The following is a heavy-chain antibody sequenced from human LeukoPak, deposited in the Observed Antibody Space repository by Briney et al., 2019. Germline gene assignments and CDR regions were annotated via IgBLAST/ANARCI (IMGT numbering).Heavy chain of an antibody. V-gene: IGHV3-21*01. D-gene: IGHD2-2*01. J-gene: IGHJ6*02. CDR2: ISSSRSYI. CDR1: GFTFSSYS. Sequence: GGSLRLSCAASGFTFSSYSMNWVRQAPGKGLEWVSSISSSRSYIYYVDSVKGRFTISRDNAKNSLYLQMNSLRAEDTAVYYCARETHCTSTSCYGMDVWGQGTTVTVSS. CDR3: ARETHCTSTSCYGMDV.